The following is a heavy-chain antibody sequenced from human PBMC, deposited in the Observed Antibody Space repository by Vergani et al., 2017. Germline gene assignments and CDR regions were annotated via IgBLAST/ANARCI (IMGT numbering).Heavy chain of an antibody. CDR3: ATKSCGTPGCQIGYFRE. CDR2: ISYDGTQK. V-gene: IGHV3-30*03. D-gene: IGHD1-1*01. Sequence: QVHLVESGGGVVQPVRSLRLSCVVSGFTSSYYGMHWVRQAPGKRLEWVAVISYDGTQKYYADSVKGRFTISRDNSKSTLYLQMNSLRTEDTAVYYCATKSCGTPGCQIGYFREWGQGTLVTVSS. CDR1: GFTSSYYG. J-gene: IGHJ1*01.